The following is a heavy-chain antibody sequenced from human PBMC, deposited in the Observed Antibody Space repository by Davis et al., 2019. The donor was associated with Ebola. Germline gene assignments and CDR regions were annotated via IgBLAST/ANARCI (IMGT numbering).Heavy chain of an antibody. V-gene: IGHV3-7*01. J-gene: IGHJ4*02. CDR3: AREWAKTAAGDY. Sequence: GESLKISCAASGFTFSSYWMSWVRQAPGKGLEWVANIKQDGSEKYYVDSVKGRFTISRDNSKNTLYLQMNSLRVEDTAVYYCAREWAKTAAGDYWGQGTLVTVSS. CDR2: IKQDGSEK. D-gene: IGHD6-13*01. CDR1: GFTFSSYW.